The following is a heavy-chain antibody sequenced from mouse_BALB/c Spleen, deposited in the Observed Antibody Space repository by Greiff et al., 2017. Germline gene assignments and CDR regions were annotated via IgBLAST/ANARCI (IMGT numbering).Heavy chain of an antibody. D-gene: IGHD4-1*01. Sequence: VQLKESGAELVKPWASVKLSCTASGFNIKDTYMHWVKQRPEQGLEWIGRIDPANGNTKYDPKFQGKATITADTSSNTAYLQLSSLTSEDTAVYYCARNWDWYFDVWGAGTTVTVSS. J-gene: IGHJ1*01. CDR3: ARNWDWYFDV. V-gene: IGHV14-3*02. CDR2: IDPANGNT. CDR1: GFNIKDTY.